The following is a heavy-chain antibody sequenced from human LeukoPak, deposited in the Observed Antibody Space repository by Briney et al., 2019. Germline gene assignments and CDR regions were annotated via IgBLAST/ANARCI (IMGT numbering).Heavy chain of an antibody. CDR3: AREFIGSQLWLVYYLDS. V-gene: IGHV1-46*01. Sequence: ASVKVSCKASGYTFTSYYMHWVRQAPGQGLEWMGIINPSGGSTSYAQKFQGRVTMTRDTSTSTVYMELSSLRSEDTAVYYCAREFIGSQLWLVYYLDSGGQGTRVTV. CDR1: GYTFTSYY. D-gene: IGHD5-18*01. CDR2: INPSGGST. J-gene: IGHJ4*02.